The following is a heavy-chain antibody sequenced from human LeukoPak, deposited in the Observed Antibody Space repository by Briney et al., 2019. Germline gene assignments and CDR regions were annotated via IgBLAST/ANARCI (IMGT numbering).Heavy chain of an antibody. CDR3: AKPGGGSSSWYAMFDY. V-gene: IGHV1-24*01. J-gene: IGHJ4*02. Sequence: ASVKVSCKVSGYTLTELSMHWVRQAPGKGLEWMGGFDPEDGETIYAQKFQGRVTMTEDTSTDTAYMELSSLRSEDTAVYYCAKPGGGSSSWYAMFDYWGQGTLVTVSS. CDR2: FDPEDGET. D-gene: IGHD6-13*01. CDR1: GYTLTELS.